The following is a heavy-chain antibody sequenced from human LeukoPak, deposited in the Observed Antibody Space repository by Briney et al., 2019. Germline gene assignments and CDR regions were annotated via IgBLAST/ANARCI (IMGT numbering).Heavy chain of an antibody. CDR1: GFIFSRYG. Sequence: GGSLRLSCAASGFIFSRYGMQWVRQAPGKGLEWVAIIRFDGSNKYYADSVKGRFTISRDNSKNTLYLQMNSLRAEDTALYYCARDDYGAGSWNDYWGQGTLVTVSS. D-gene: IGHD3-10*01. CDR2: IRFDGSNK. V-gene: IGHV3-33*08. J-gene: IGHJ4*02. CDR3: ARDDYGAGSWNDY.